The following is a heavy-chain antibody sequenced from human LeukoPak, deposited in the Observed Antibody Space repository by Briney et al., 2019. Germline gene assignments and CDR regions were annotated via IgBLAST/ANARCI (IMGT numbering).Heavy chain of an antibody. CDR1: GYTFTALY. CDR2: MRSNSVVT. J-gene: IGHJ4*02. V-gene: IGHV1-2*02. CDR3: ARLEGTYDFWSGYYAGGYDFDY. D-gene: IGHD3-3*01. Sequence: ASVKVSCTASGYTFTALYMHWVGPAPGQGLEWRGWMRSNSVVTNYAQKFQGRVTMTSDTSISTAYMEQSRLRSDDTAVYYCARLEGTYDFWSGYYAGGYDFDYWGQGTLVTVSS.